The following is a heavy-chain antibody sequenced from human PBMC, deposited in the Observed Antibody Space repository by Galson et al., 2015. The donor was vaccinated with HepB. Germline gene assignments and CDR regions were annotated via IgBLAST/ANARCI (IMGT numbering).Heavy chain of an antibody. CDR3: ARSIAAAGLPYYYGMDV. CDR1: GGSISSYY. V-gene: IGHV4-59*01. CDR2: IYYRGNT. Sequence: ETLSLTCTVSGGSISSYYWSWIRQPPGKGLEWIGYIYYRGNTNYNPSLRSRVTISVDTSKNQFSLKLSSVTAADTAGYYCARSIAAAGLPYYYGMDVWGQGTTVTVSS. J-gene: IGHJ6*02. D-gene: IGHD6-13*01.